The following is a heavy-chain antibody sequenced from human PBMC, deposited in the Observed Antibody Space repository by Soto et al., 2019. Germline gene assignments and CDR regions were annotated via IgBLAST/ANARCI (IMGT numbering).Heavy chain of an antibody. Sequence: PGESLKISCKGSGYSFTSYWISWVRQMPGKGLEWMGRIDPSDSYTNYSPSFQGHVTISADKSISTAYLQWSSLKASDTAMYYCARLNTAMDSLYYYYYGMDVWGQGTTVTVSS. V-gene: IGHV5-10-1*01. J-gene: IGHJ6*02. CDR2: IDPSDSYT. D-gene: IGHD5-18*01. CDR3: ARLNTAMDSLYYYYYGMDV. CDR1: GYSFTSYW.